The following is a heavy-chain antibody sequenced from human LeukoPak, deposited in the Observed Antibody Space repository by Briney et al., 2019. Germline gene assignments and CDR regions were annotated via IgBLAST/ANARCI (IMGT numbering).Heavy chain of an antibody. CDR1: GFTVSSIY. CDR2: IYSDGNT. J-gene: IGHJ5*02. CDR3: AGDTHSSSWYDH. D-gene: IGHD6-19*01. V-gene: IGHV3-53*01. Sequence: GGSLRLSCAVSGFTVSSIYMSWVRQAPGKGLEWASFIYSDGNTYYADSVKGRFTLTRDSSRNTLYLQMNSLRVDDTAVYYCAGDTHSSSWYDHWGQGTLVTVSS.